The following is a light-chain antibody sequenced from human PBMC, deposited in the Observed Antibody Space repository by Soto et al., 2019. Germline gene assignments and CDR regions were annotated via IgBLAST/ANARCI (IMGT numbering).Light chain of an antibody. J-gene: IGKJ1*01. CDR1: QSISSS. Sequence: DIQMTQSPSTLSASVGDRVTITCRASQSISSSLAWYQQKPGKAPMLLIYKASSLESGVPSRISGGGSGRAFTLTISSGQADDFATYYCQQYNSYWTFGQGTKVEIK. V-gene: IGKV1-5*03. CDR3: QQYNSYWT. CDR2: KAS.